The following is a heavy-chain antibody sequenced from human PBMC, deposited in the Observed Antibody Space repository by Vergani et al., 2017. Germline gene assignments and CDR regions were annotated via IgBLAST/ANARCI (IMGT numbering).Heavy chain of an antibody. Sequence: QVQLQESGPGLVKPSQTLSLTCTVSGGSISSGDYYWSWIRQPPGKGLEWIGYIYYSGSTYYNPSLKSRVTISVDTSKNQFSLKLSSVTAADTAVYYCXRHYGDYVGGGGRTGFDYWGQGTLVTVSS. CDR2: IYYSGST. D-gene: IGHD4-17*01. J-gene: IGHJ4*02. CDR3: XRHYGDYVGGGGRTGFDY. CDR1: GGSISSGDYY. V-gene: IGHV4-30-4*01.